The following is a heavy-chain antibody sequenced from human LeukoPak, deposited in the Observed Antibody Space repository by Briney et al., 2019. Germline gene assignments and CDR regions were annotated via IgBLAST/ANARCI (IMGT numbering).Heavy chain of an antibody. CDR3: ARDLRDSNNYWGGY. CDR2: ISSSSSYI. D-gene: IGHD3-16*01. V-gene: IGHV3-21*01. CDR1: GFPFSSYS. Sequence: GSLRLSCAASGFPFSSYSMNWVRQAPGKGLEWVSSISSSSSYIYYADSVKGRFTISRDNAKNSLYLQMNSLRAEDTAVYYCARDLRDSNNYWGGYWGQGTLVTVSS. J-gene: IGHJ4*02.